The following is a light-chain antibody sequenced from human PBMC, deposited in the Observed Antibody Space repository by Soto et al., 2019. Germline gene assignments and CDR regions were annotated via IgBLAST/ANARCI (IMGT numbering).Light chain of an antibody. V-gene: IGLV2-11*01. J-gene: IGLJ3*02. Sequence: QSALTQPRSVSGAPGQSVTISCTGTSSDVGGYNYVSWYQQHPGKAPKLMIYDVSKWPSGVPDRFAGSKSGNTASLTISGLNAEDEADYYCCAYAGNSLWVFGGGTKLTVL. CDR2: DVS. CDR1: SSDVGGYNY. CDR3: CAYAGNSLWV.